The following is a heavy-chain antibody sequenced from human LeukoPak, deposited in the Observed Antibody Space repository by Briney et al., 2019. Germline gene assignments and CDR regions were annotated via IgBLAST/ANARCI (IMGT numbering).Heavy chain of an antibody. CDR1: GGAIISYY. D-gene: IGHD1-1*01. V-gene: IGHV4-4*07. Sequence: PSETLSLTCRVSGGAIISYYWSWIRQPAGKGPEWIGRIYPTGNTDYNPSLKSRVTMSVDTSKNQFSLKLSSVTAADTAVYYCARGTTFSPLPFDYWGQGTLVTVSS. CDR2: IYPTGNT. J-gene: IGHJ4*02. CDR3: ARGTTFSPLPFDY.